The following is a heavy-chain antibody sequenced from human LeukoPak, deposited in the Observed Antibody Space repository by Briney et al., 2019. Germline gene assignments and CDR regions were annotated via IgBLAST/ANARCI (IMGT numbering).Heavy chain of an antibody. CDR3: ASLYSSGWYQHYFDY. J-gene: IGHJ4*02. CDR1: GFTASSNY. CDR2: IYSGDST. Sequence: GGSLRLSCAASGFTASSNYMTWVRQAPGKGLEWVSVIYSGDSTYYADSVKGRFTISRDNSMNTLYLQMNSLRAEDTAVYYCASLYSSGWYQHYFDYWGQGILVTVSS. V-gene: IGHV3-66*01. D-gene: IGHD6-19*01.